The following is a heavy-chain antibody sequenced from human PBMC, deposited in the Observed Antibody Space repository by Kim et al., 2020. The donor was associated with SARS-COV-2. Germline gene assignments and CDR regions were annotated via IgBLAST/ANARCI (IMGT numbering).Heavy chain of an antibody. D-gene: IGHD2-2*01. Sequence: PSFQGQVTISADESISTAYLQWSSLKASDTAMYYCARHTIVVVPPTGFDPWGQGTLVTVSS. V-gene: IGHV5-51*01. CDR3: ARHTIVVVPPTGFDP. J-gene: IGHJ5*02.